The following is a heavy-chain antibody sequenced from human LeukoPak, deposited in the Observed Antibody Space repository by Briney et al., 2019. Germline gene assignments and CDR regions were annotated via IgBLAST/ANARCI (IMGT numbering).Heavy chain of an antibody. D-gene: IGHD3-22*01. CDR3: AGYYYDSSGYLVDY. V-gene: IGHV3-11*01. CDR2: ISSSGSTI. Sequence: GGSLRLSCAASGFTFSDYYMSWIRQAPGKGLEWVSYISSSGSTIYYADSVKGRFTISRDNAKNSLYLQMNSLRAEDTAVYYCAGYYYDSSGYLVDYWGQGTLVTVSS. CDR1: GFTFSDYY. J-gene: IGHJ4*02.